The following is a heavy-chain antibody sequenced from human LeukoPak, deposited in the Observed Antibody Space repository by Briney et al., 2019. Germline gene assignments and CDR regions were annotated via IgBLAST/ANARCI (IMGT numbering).Heavy chain of an antibody. CDR1: GYTFTSYY. CDR3: ARAPLITGTTVGGFDY. CDR2: INPSGGST. D-gene: IGHD1-7*01. Sequence: ASVKVSCKASGYTFTSYYMHWVRQAPGQGLEWMGIINPSGGSTSYAQKFQGRVTMTRDMSTSTVYMELSSLRSEDTAVYYCARAPLITGTTVGGFDYWGQGTLVTVSS. V-gene: IGHV1-46*01. J-gene: IGHJ4*02.